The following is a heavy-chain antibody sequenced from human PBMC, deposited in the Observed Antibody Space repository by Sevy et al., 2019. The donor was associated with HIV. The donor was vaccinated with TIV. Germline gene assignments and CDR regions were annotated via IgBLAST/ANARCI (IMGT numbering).Heavy chain of an antibody. CDR2: ISGSSGTP. Sequence: GGSLRLSCAASGLTISKYVMSWVRQAPGKGLEWLSVISGSSGTPYAAESVKGRFTISRDNSKNTLYLHMSSLGAEDTAVYYCARNLSPSGAFDIWGQGTRVTVSS. D-gene: IGHD6-25*01. CDR1: GLTISKYV. CDR3: ARNLSPSGAFDI. V-gene: IGHV3-23*01. J-gene: IGHJ3*02.